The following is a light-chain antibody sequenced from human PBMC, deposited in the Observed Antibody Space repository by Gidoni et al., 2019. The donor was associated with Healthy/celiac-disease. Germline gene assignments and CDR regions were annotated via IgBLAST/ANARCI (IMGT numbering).Light chain of an antibody. J-gene: IGLJ1*01. CDR2: DVS. CDR1: SGDVGGYNY. V-gene: IGLV2-14*03. Sequence: QSALTQPASVSGSPGQPITISCTGTSGDVGGYNYVSWYQQHPGKAPKLMIYDVSNRPSGVSNRFSGSKSGNTASLTISGLQAEDEADYYCSSYTSSSTKVFGTGTKVTVL. CDR3: SSYTSSSTKV.